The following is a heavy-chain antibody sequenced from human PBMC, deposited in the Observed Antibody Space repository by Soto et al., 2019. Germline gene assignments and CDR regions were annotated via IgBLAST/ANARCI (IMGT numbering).Heavy chain of an antibody. J-gene: IGHJ2*01. Sequence: QITLKESGPTLVKPTQTLTLTCAFSGFSLSTGGVGVGWIRQPPGKALEWLALIYWDDSKHYSPSLNSRLPITKDTSQNQVVLSITNMDRVDTATYYCAHRLAAGINWYFDLWGRGPLVTVSS. CDR3: AHRLAAGINWYFDL. V-gene: IGHV2-5*02. CDR1: GFSLSTGGVG. D-gene: IGHD1-20*01. CDR2: IYWDDSK.